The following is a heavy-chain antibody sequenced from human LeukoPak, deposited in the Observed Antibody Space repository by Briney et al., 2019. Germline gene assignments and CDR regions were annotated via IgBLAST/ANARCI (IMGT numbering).Heavy chain of an antibody. CDR3: ARTTNYYYYGMDV. CDR1: GFTVSSNY. V-gene: IGHV3-53*04. D-gene: IGHD1-1*01. J-gene: IGHJ6*02. CDR2: IYSGGST. Sequence: SGGSLRLSCAASGFTVSSNYMSWVRQAPGKGLEWVSVIYSGGSTYYADSVKGRFTISRHNSKNTLYLQMNSLRAEDTAVYYCARTTNYYYYGMDVWGQGTTVTVSS.